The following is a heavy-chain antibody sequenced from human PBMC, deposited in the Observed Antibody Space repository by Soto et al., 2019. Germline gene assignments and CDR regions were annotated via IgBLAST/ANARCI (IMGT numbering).Heavy chain of an antibody. V-gene: IGHV3-21*01. CDR3: AREDSIIIPAVSDF. J-gene: IGHJ4*02. D-gene: IGHD2-2*01. CDR1: GFPFNNYG. Sequence: GGSLRLSCTVSGFPFNNYGINWVRQAPGKGLEWVSSVSKSDYTYYSDSVKGRFTISRDNAKNPVSLQMNTLRVEDTAVYYCAREDSIIIPAVSDFWGQGTLVTV. CDR2: VSKSDYT.